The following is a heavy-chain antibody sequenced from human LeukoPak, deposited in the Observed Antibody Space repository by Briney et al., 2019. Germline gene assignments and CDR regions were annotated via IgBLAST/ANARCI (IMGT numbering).Heavy chain of an antibody. Sequence: GGSLRLSCAASGFTFSSYWMSWVRQAPGKGLEWVANIKQDGSEKYYVDSVKGRFTISRDNAKNSLYLQMYSLRAEDTAVYYCARVVGPERYFDWLPRYYYYMDVWGKGTTVTVSS. V-gene: IGHV3-7*01. CDR2: IKQDGSEK. CDR1: GFTFSSYW. J-gene: IGHJ6*03. D-gene: IGHD3-9*01. CDR3: ARVVGPERYFDWLPRYYYYMDV.